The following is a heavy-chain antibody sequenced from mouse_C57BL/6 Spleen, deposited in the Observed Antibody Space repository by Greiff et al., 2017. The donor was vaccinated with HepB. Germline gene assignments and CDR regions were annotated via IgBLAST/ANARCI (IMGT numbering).Heavy chain of an antibody. CDR1: GYTFTDYY. J-gene: IGHJ4*01. D-gene: IGHD2-1*01. CDR3: APYGNYDYAMDY. CDR2: INPYNGGT. Sequence: VQLKESGPVLVKPGASVKMSCKASGYTFTDYYMNWVKQSHGKSLEWIGVINPYNGGTSYNQKFKGKATLTVDKSSSTAYMELNSLTSEDSAVYYCAPYGNYDYAMDYWGQGTSVTVSS. V-gene: IGHV1-19*01.